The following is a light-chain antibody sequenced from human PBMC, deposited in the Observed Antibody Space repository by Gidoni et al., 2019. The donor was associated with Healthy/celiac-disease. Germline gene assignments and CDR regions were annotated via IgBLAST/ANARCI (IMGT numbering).Light chain of an antibody. V-gene: IGKV1-8*01. CDR3: QQYYSYPKT. CDR1: QGISSY. Sequence: ILLTQSPSSRSASTGDRVTITCRASQGISSYLAWYQQKPGKAPKLLIYAASTLQSGVPSRFSGSGSGTDFTLTISCLQSEDFATYYCQQYYSYPKTFGQGTKVEIK. J-gene: IGKJ1*01. CDR2: AAS.